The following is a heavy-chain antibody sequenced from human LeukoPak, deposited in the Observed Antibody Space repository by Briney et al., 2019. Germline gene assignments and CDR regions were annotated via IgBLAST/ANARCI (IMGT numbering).Heavy chain of an antibody. V-gene: IGHV3-23*01. Sequence: GGSLRLSCAASGFTFSSYAMSWVRQAPGKGLQWVSGISGSGSSTYYADSVKGRFTISRDNSKNTLYLEMNSLSPDDTAVYYCARGVEPLAANTLAYWGQGTLVTASS. J-gene: IGHJ4*02. CDR2: ISGSGSST. D-gene: IGHD1-14*01. CDR3: ARGVEPLAANTLAY. CDR1: GFTFSSYA.